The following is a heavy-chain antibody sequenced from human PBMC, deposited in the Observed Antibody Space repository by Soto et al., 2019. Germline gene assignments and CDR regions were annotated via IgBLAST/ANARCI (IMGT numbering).Heavy chain of an antibody. D-gene: IGHD2-15*01. Sequence: QLQLQESGPGLVKPSETLSLTCTVSGGSISSSSYYWGWIRQPPGKGLEWIGSIYYSGSTYYNPSLKSRVXTXVXXSKNQFSLKLSSVTAADTAVYSCARHTPAISISDHWGQGTLVTVSS. CDR1: GGSISSSSYY. CDR3: ARHTPAISISDH. CDR2: IYYSGST. J-gene: IGHJ4*02. V-gene: IGHV4-39*01.